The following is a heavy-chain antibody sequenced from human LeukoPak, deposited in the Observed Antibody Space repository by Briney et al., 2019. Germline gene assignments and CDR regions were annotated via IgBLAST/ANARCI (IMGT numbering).Heavy chain of an antibody. D-gene: IGHD3-10*01. CDR2: IYYSGST. V-gene: IGHV4-59*12. CDR3: AREDSGSYYNFYYFYMDV. J-gene: IGHJ6*03. CDR1: GGSFNSYY. Sequence: SETLSLTCAVYGGSFNSYYWNWIRQPPGKGLEWIGYIYYSGSTNYNPSLKSRVTLSVDTSKTQFYLSLSSVTAADTAVYYCAREDSGSYYNFYYFYMDVWGKGTTVTISS.